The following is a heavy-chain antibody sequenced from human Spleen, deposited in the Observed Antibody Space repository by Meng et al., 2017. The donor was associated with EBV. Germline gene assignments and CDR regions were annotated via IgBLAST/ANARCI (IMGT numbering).Heavy chain of an antibody. CDR1: GGSISTKNAY. J-gene: IGHJ4*02. V-gene: IGHV4-39*07. CDR2: IYYRGNI. D-gene: IGHD2-15*01. CDR3: ARAGYHRPASEY. Sequence: LHMQESGPGLVKPSETLSLTCTVSGGSISTKNAYWGWIRQSPGKGLEWIASIYYRGNIYYNPSLMTRVNISVDTSKNQFSLTLNSVTAADTAVYYCARAGYHRPASEYWGQGTLVTVSS.